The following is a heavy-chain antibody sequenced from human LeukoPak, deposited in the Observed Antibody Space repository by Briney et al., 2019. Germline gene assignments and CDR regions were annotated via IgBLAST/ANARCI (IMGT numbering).Heavy chain of an antibody. CDR2: FNPNSGGT. CDR1: GYTFTGYY. CDR3: ARETHTYYYDSSGSPPGY. J-gene: IGHJ4*02. Sequence: ASVKVSCKASGYTFTGYYMHWVRQAPEQGLRWLGGFNPNSGGTNYAQKFQGRVTMTRDTSISTAYMELSRLRSDDTAVYYCARETHTYYYDSSGSPPGYWGQGTLVTVSS. V-gene: IGHV1-2*02. D-gene: IGHD3-22*01.